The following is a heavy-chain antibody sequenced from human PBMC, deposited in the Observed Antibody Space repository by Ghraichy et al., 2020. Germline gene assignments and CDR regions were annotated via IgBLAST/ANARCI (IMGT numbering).Heavy chain of an antibody. CDR3: ARANDYDAKYVY. D-gene: IGHD4-17*01. CDR2: ISGSGSSI. V-gene: IGHV3-11*01. Sequence: GESLNISCAASGFTFSDHYMSWIRQAPGKGLEWVSYISGSGSSIYADSVKGRFTISRDNAKNSLYLQMTRLRAEDTAVYYCARANDYDAKYVYWGQGTLVTVSS. CDR1: GFTFSDHY. J-gene: IGHJ4*02.